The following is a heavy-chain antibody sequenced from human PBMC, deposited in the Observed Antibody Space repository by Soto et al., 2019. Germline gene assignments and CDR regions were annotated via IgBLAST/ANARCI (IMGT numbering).Heavy chain of an antibody. CDR2: ISSSTTYI. J-gene: IGHJ4*02. D-gene: IGHD6-19*01. V-gene: IGHV3-48*02. Sequence: EVQLVESGGGLVQPGGSLRLSCAASGFTFSSYSMNWVRQAPGKGLEWVSYISSSTTYIYYADSVKGRFTISRDNAKNSLFLQMNGLRDEDTAIYYCASDDSSDNSPPFEHWGQGTLVTVSS. CDR1: GFTFSSYS. CDR3: ASDDSSDNSPPFEH.